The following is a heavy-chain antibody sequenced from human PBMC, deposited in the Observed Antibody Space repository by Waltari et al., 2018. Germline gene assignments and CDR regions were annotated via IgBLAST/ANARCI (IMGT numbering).Heavy chain of an antibody. CDR2: IKSKTDGGTT. CDR3: TTEHVPEDIVAADWYFDL. V-gene: IGHV3-15*01. Sequence: EVQLVESGGGLVKPGGSLRLSCAASGFTFSNAWMSWVRQAPGKGLEWVGRIKSKTDGGTTDYAAPVKGRFTISRDDSKNTLYLQMNSLKTEDTAVYYCTTEHVPEDIVAADWYFDLWGRGTLVTVSS. D-gene: IGHD5-12*01. J-gene: IGHJ2*01. CDR1: GFTFSNAW.